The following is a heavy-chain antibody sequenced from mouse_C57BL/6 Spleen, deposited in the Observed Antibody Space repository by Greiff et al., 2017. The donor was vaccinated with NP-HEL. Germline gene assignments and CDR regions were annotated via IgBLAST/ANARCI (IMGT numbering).Heavy chain of an antibody. D-gene: IGHD4-1*01. CDR3: ARRLETGTEFAY. Sequence: QVHVKQSGPELVRPGVSVKISCKGSGYTFTDYAMHWVKQSHAKSLEWIGVISTYYGDASYNQKFKDKATMTVDKSSSTAYMELARLTSEDSAVYYCARRLETGTEFAYWGQGTLVTVSA. CDR1: GYTFTDYA. V-gene: IGHV1-67*01. CDR2: ISTYYGDA. J-gene: IGHJ3*01.